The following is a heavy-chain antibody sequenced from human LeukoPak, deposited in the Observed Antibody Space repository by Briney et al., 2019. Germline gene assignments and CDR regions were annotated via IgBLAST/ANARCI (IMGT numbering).Heavy chain of an antibody. Sequence: GGSLRLSCAASGFTFDDYAMHWVRHAPGKGLEWVSGISWNSGSIGYADSVKGRFTISRDNAKNSLYLQMNSLRAEDTALYYCAKGPIFYDSSGYYLDYWGQGTLVTVSS. D-gene: IGHD3-22*01. V-gene: IGHV3-9*01. J-gene: IGHJ4*02. CDR2: ISWNSGSI. CDR3: AKGPIFYDSSGYYLDY. CDR1: GFTFDDYA.